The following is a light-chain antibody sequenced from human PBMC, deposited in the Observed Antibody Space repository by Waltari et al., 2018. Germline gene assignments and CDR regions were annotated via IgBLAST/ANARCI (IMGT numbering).Light chain of an antibody. V-gene: IGKV1-39*01. CDR3: QEIYSTSRTVT. CDR1: QPISIY. Sequence: DIQMTQSPSSLSASVGDSSPITCRASQPISIYLNCYQQKPGKAPKLLIYTVSTLQSGVPSRFSGSGSGTEFTLTISSLQPEDFATYYCQEIYSTSRTVTFGGGTKVEI. J-gene: IGKJ4*01. CDR2: TVS.